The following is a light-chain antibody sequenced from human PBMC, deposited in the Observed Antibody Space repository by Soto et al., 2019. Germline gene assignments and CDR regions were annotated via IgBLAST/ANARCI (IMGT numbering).Light chain of an antibody. CDR3: QTYDISLSGTI. V-gene: IGLV1-40*01. Sequence: QAVVTQPPSVSGAPGQRVTISCTGSSSNIGADYDVHWYQQIPGTAPKLLIYGNNNRPSGVPDRFSASKSGTSASLAITGLQAEDEADYYCQTYDISLSGTIFGTGTKLTVL. CDR2: GNN. CDR1: SSNIGADYD. J-gene: IGLJ1*01.